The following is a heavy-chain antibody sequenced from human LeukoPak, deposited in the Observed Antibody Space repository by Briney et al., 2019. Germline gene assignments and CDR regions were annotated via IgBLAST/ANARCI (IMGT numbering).Heavy chain of an antibody. V-gene: IGHV3-7*01. CDR2: IKQDGSEK. D-gene: IGHD3-3*01. CDR1: GFTFSSYA. CDR3: ARDSPPFGKRSEYFQH. J-gene: IGHJ1*01. Sequence: GGSLRLSCAASGFTFSSYAMSWVRQAPGKGLEWVANIKQDGSEKYYVDSVKGRFTISRDNAKNSLYLQMNSLRAEDTAVYYCARDSPPFGKRSEYFQHWGQGTLVTVSS.